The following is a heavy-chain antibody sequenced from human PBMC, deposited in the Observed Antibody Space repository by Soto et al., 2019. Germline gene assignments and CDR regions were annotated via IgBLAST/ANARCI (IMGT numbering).Heavy chain of an antibody. D-gene: IGHD3-3*01. V-gene: IGHV2-5*02. CDR3: AQRVLRTVFGLVTTTAIYFDF. J-gene: IGHJ4*02. Sequence: QITLNESGPTQVKPRQTLTLTCTFSGFSLTTSGVGVGWIRQSPGKAPEWLALIYWDDDKRYSPSLKSRLTITKDTSKNQVGLTMADLDPADTATYSCAQRVLRTVFGLVTTTAIYFDFWGQGPPVAVSS. CDR1: GFSLTTSGVG. CDR2: IYWDDDK.